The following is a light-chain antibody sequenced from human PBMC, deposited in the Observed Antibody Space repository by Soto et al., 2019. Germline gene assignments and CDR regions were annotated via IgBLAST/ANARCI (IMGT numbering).Light chain of an antibody. CDR1: QTVTNSY. J-gene: IGKJ1*01. Sequence: EIVLTQSPGTLSLSPGERATLSCRSSQTVTNSYLAWYQQQPGQAPRLLIYDVSSRATGIPDRFSGSGSGTDFPLAISRLESEDFADYYCHHYGVSPTFGQGTKVEIK. V-gene: IGKV3-20*01. CDR2: DVS. CDR3: HHYGVSPT.